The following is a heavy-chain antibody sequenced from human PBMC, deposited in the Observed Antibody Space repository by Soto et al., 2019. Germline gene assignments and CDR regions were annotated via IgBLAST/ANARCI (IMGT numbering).Heavy chain of an antibody. CDR2: IYYSGST. CDR3: ASRSTSGLMRY. J-gene: IGHJ4*02. V-gene: IGHV4-59*08. D-gene: IGHD2-2*01. Sequence: ASETLSVTCTVSGGSINNYYWSWIRQPPGKGLEWIGYIYYSGSTNYNPSLKSRVTISVDTSKNQFSLKLSSVTAADTAVYYCASRSTSGLMRYWGQGTQVTVSS. CDR1: GGSINNYY.